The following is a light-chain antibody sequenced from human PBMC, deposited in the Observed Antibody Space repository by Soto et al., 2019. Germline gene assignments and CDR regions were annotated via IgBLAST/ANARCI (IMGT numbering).Light chain of an antibody. CDR1: SSDVGNYYY. Sequence: QSALTQPTSVSGSTGQSITISCTGTSSDVGNYYYVSWYQQHPGKAPKIIIYEVSHRPSGVSNRFSASKSGNTASLTISGLQPEDEADYYCCSYSSGSTRWVFGGGTKLTVL. V-gene: IGLV2-14*01. J-gene: IGLJ3*02. CDR3: CSYSSGSTRWV. CDR2: EVS.